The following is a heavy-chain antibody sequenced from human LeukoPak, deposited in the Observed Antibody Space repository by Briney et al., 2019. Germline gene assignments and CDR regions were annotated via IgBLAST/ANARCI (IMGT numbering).Heavy chain of an antibody. V-gene: IGHV3-30-3*01. D-gene: IGHD6-19*01. Sequence: PGGSLRLSCAASGFTFSSYAMHWVRQAPGKGLEWGAVISYDGSNKYYADSVKGRFTISRDNSKNTLYLQMNSLRAEDTAVYCCAREGDRQWLVRFAEYFQHWGQGTLVTVSS. CDR1: GFTFSSYA. CDR2: ISYDGSNK. CDR3: AREGDRQWLVRFAEYFQH. J-gene: IGHJ1*01.